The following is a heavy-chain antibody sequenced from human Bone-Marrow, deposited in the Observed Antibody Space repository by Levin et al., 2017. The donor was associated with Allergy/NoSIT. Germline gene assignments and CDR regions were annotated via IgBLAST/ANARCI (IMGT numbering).Heavy chain of an antibody. V-gene: IGHV1-2*06. CDR2: INPNSGGT. J-gene: IGHJ4*02. D-gene: IGHD2-2*01. Sequence: GESLKISCKASGYTFTGYYMHWVRQAPGQGLEWMGRINPNSGGTNYAQKFQGRVTMTRDTSISTAYMELSRLRSDDTAVYYCAREPLVAVPGIDYWGQGTLVTVSS. CDR3: AREPLVAVPGIDY. CDR1: GYTFTGYY.